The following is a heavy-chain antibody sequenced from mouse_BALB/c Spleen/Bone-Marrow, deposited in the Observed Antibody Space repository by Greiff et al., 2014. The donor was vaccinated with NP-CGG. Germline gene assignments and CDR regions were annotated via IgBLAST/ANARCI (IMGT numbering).Heavy chain of an antibody. CDR1: GFNIKDTY. D-gene: IGHD1-1*01. CDR2: IDPANGNT. CDR3: APYYYGSSLFAY. V-gene: IGHV14-3*02. J-gene: IGHJ3*01. Sequence: VQLTESGAELVKPGASVKLSCTASGFNIKDTYMHWVKQRPEQGLEWIGRIDPANGNTKYDPKFQGKATITADTSSNTAYLQLSSLTSEDTAVYYCAPYYYGSSLFAYWGQGTLVTVSA.